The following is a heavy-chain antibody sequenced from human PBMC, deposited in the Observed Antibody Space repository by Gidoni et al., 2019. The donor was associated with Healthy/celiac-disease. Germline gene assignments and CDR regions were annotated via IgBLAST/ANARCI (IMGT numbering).Heavy chain of an antibody. D-gene: IGHD5-12*01. Sequence: EVQLVESGGGLVKPGGSLRLSCAASGFPFSSYSMNWVRQAPGKGLEWVSSISSSSSYIYYADSVKGRFTISRDNAKNSLYLQMNSLRAEDTAVYYCARDRERWLQLGVQGDAFDIWGQGTMVTVSS. CDR1: GFPFSSYS. CDR2: ISSSSSYI. CDR3: ARDRERWLQLGVQGDAFDI. V-gene: IGHV3-21*01. J-gene: IGHJ3*02.